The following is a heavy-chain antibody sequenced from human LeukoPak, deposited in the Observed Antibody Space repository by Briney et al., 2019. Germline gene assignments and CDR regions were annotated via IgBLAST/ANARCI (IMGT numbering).Heavy chain of an antibody. J-gene: IGHJ4*02. CDR2: IYYSGNT. V-gene: IGHV4-59*01. Sequence: SETLSLTCSVSGGSMWNYYWSWIRQSPGKGREWIGYIYYSGNTDYNPSLKSRVTISVDTSNNKFSLKLNSMTVADTALYYCARVSAAMATPTSAFEYWGQGILVTIPS. CDR3: ARVSAAMATPTSAFEY. CDR1: GGSMWNYY. D-gene: IGHD5-24*01.